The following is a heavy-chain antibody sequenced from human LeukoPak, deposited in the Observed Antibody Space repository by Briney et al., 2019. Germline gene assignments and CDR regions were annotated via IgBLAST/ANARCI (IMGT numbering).Heavy chain of an antibody. CDR1: GFTVSSYW. CDR2: IKQDGSEK. D-gene: IGHD6-13*01. CDR3: ARDLTHSDFDY. Sequence: PGGSLRLSCAASGFTVSSYWMSWVRQAPGKGLEWVANIKQDGSEKYYVDSVKGRFTISRDNAKNSLYLQMNGLRAEDTAVYYCARDLTHSDFDYWGQGTLVTVSS. J-gene: IGHJ4*02. V-gene: IGHV3-7*01.